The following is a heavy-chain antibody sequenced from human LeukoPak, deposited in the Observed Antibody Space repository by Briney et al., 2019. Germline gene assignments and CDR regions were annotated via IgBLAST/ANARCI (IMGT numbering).Heavy chain of an antibody. CDR2: ISAYNGNT. Sequence: ASVKVSCKASGYTFTSFGISWVRQAPGQGLEWMGWISAYNGNTNYAQKLQGRVTMTTDTSTSTAYMELRSLRSDDTAVYYCAREGVVIGSYYDFWSGYSGGYYFDYWGQGTLVTVSS. CDR1: GYTFTSFG. CDR3: AREGVVIGSYYDFWSGYSGGYYFDY. D-gene: IGHD3-3*01. J-gene: IGHJ4*02. V-gene: IGHV1-18*01.